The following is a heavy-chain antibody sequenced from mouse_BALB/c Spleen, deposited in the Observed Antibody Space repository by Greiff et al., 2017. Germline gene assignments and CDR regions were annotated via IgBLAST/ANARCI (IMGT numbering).Heavy chain of an antibody. D-gene: IGHD1-1*02. CDR2: ISYSGST. J-gene: IGHJ2*01. V-gene: IGHV3-2*02. Sequence: DVHLVESGPGLVKPSQSLSLTCTVTGYSITSDYAWNWIRQFPGNKLEWMGYISYSGSTSYNPSLKSRISITRDTSKNQFFLQLNSVTTEDTATYYCARWGYGLDYWGQGTTLTVSS. CDR3: ARWGYGLDY. CDR1: GYSITSDYA.